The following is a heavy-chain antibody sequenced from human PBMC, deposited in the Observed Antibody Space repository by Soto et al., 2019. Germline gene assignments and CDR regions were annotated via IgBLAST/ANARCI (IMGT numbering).Heavy chain of an antibody. Sequence: EVQLVESGGGLVQPGGSLRLSCAASGFTFSSYWMHWVRQAPGKGLVWVSRINSDGSSTSYADSVKGRFTISRDNAKNTLDRQMNSRRAEATAVYYCAVAVAGTPAIGYWGQGTLVTVSS. J-gene: IGHJ4*02. CDR2: INSDGSST. D-gene: IGHD6-19*01. V-gene: IGHV3-74*01. CDR1: GFTFSSYW. CDR3: AVAVAGTPAIGY.